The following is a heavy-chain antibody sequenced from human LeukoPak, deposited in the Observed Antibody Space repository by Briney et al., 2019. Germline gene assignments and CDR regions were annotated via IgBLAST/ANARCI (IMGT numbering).Heavy chain of an antibody. CDR1: GYTFTGYY. CDR2: IDPNSGGT. D-gene: IGHD6-13*01. V-gene: IGHV1-2*06. J-gene: IGHJ4*02. CDR3: ARVGSSSWYSFDY. Sequence: ASVKVSCKTSGYTFTGYYMHWMRQAPGQGLEWMGRIDPNSGGTNYAQNFQGRVTMTRDTSISTAYMELTRLRSDDTAIYYRARVGSSSWYSFDYWGQGTLVTVSA.